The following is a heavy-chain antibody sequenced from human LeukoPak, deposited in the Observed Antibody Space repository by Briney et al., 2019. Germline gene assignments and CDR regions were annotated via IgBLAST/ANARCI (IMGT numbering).Heavy chain of an antibody. D-gene: IGHD5-12*01. CDR3: AKAQRGYSGYDPFDY. J-gene: IGHJ4*02. V-gene: IGHV3-30*18. CDR1: GFTFSSYG. CDR2: ISYDGSNK. Sequence: GGSLRLSCAASGFTFSSYGMHWVRQAPGKGLEWVAVISYDGSNKYYADSVKGRFTISRDNSKNTLYLQMNSLRAEDTAVCYCAKAQRGYSGYDPFDYWGQGTLVTVSS.